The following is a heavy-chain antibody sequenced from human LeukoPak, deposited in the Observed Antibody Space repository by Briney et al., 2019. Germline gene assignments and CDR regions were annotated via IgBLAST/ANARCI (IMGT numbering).Heavy chain of an antibody. CDR1: GFTFSSYS. CDR3: ARVGVGTVAGNYFDD. J-gene: IGHJ4*02. D-gene: IGHD6-19*01. Sequence: GGSLRLSCAASGFTFSSYSMNWVRQAPGKGLEWVSSISSSSSYIYYADSVKGRFTISRDNAKNSLYLQMHSLRAEDTAVYYCARVGVGTVAGNYFDDWGQGTLVTVSS. CDR2: ISSSSSYI. V-gene: IGHV3-21*04.